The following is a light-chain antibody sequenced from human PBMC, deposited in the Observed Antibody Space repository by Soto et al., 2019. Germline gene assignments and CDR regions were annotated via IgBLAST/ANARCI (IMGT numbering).Light chain of an antibody. CDR2: GAS. CDR1: QSVSSSY. V-gene: IGKV3-20*01. Sequence: EILLTQSPGTLSLSPGERATLSCRASQSVSSSYLAWYQQKPGQAPSLLIYGASSRATGIPERFSGSGSGTDFTLTISRLGPEDFEVYCCQQYGSSLLTFGQGTRLEIK. J-gene: IGKJ5*01. CDR3: QQYGSSLLT.